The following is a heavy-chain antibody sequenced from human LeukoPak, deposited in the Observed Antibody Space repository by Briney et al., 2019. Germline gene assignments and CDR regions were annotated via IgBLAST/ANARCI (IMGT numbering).Heavy chain of an antibody. Sequence: GESLKISCKGSGYSFTSYWIGWVRQMPGKGLEWMGIIYAGVSDTRYSPSFQGQVTISADKSISTAYLQWSSLKASDTAMYYCARLRGPAIYCSGGSCYYFDYWGQGTLVTVSS. V-gene: IGHV5-51*01. CDR3: ARLRGPAIYCSGGSCYYFDY. CDR2: IYAGVSDT. J-gene: IGHJ4*02. CDR1: GYSFTSYW. D-gene: IGHD2-15*01.